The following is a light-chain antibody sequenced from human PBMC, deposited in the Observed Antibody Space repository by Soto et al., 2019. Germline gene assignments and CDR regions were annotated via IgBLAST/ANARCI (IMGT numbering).Light chain of an antibody. CDR1: QSISSY. CDR3: QQGYSTPT. V-gene: IGKV1-39*01. Sequence: DLQMTQSPSSLSASVGDRVTITCRASQSISSYLNWYQQKPGKAPELLISAASSLQSGVPSRFSGSGSGTDFTLTISSLQPEDFASYYCQQGYSTPTFGGGTKVEIK. J-gene: IGKJ4*01. CDR2: AAS.